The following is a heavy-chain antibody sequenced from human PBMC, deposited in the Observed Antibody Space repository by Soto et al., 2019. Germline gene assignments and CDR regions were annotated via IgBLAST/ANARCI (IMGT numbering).Heavy chain of an antibody. CDR3: AKSDYYGSRSYPRPVDY. V-gene: IGHV3-30*18. J-gene: IGHJ4*02. Sequence: XVSLRLTFAASGFTFSRYGMQWVRQAPGKGLEWVAVISYDGSNTYYADSVKGRFTISRDNSKNTLYLQMNSPRAVDTAVYYCAKSDYYGSRSYPRPVDYCGQGTLVTVSS. CDR1: GFTFSRYG. CDR2: ISYDGSNT. D-gene: IGHD3-10*01.